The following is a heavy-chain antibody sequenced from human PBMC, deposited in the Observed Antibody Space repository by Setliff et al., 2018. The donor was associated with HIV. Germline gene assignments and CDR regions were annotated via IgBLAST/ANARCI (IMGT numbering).Heavy chain of an antibody. V-gene: IGHV3-74*01. J-gene: IGHJ4*02. CDR3: AKELYREWDY. CDR2: IDGDGSGT. Sequence: PGGSLRLSCAASGFTFRNYWMHWVRQAPGKGLVWVSRIDGDGSGTSYADSVQGRFTISRDNSKNTLYLQMNSLRAEDTAVYYCAKELYREWDYWGQGTLVTVSS. CDR1: GFTFRNYW. D-gene: IGHD3-16*02.